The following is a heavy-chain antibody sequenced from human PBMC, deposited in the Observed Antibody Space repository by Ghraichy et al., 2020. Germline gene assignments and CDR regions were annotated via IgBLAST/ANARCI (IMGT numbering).Heavy chain of an antibody. Sequence: GGSLRLSCVASGFTFDDYTMHWVRQAPGKGLEWVSLISWDGGSTYYANSVKGRFTISRDNSKNSLYLQMNSLRTEDTALYYCAKDWGYSYGYGTLDYWGQGTLVTVSS. CDR2: ISWDGGST. CDR1: GFTFDDYT. D-gene: IGHD5-18*01. V-gene: IGHV3-43*01. J-gene: IGHJ4*02. CDR3: AKDWGYSYGYGTLDY.